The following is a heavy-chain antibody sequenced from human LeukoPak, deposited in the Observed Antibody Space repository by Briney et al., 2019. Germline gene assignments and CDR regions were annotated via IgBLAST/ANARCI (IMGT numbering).Heavy chain of an antibody. Sequence: HPGGSLRLSCAASGFTFSSYAMSWVRQAPGKGVEWVSAISGSGGSTYYADSVKGRFTISRDNSKNTLYLQMNSLRAEDTAVYYCAKAASSTSDTRYSSSRTTYFDYWGQGTLVTVSS. J-gene: IGHJ4*02. CDR3: AKAASSTSDTRYSSSRTTYFDY. V-gene: IGHV3-23*01. CDR1: GFTFSSYA. D-gene: IGHD6-13*01. CDR2: ISGSGGST.